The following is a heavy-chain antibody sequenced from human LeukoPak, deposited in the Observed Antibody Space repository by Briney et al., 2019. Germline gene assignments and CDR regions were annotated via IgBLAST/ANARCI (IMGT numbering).Heavy chain of an antibody. CDR1: GFSFSDYL. J-gene: IGHJ4*02. Sequence: GGSLRLSCAASGFSFSDYLMDWVRQTPGKGLEWVGRSRSKARSYSTEYAASVKGRFTISRDDSKNVLYLQMNSLKIEDAAVYNCGAGAGGRGPFDYWAREPRSPSPQ. CDR3: GAGAGGRGPFDY. CDR2: SRSKARSYST. D-gene: IGHD3-16*01. V-gene: IGHV3-72*01.